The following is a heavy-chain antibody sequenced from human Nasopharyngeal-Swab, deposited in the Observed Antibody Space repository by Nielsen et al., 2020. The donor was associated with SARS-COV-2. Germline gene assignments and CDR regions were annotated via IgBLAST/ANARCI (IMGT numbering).Heavy chain of an antibody. CDR1: GFTFSSYG. CDR2: ISYDGSNK. V-gene: IGHV3-30*03. Sequence: GESLKISCAASGFTFSSYGMHWVRQAPGKGLEWVAVISYDGSNKYYADSVKGRFTTSRDNSKNTLYLQMNSLRAEDTAVYYCAHNRIGYYYYMDVWGKGTTVTVSS. J-gene: IGHJ6*03. CDR3: AHNRIGYYYYMDV. D-gene: IGHD1-1*01.